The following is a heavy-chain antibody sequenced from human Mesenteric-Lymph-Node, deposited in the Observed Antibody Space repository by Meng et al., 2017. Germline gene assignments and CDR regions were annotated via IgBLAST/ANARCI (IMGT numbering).Heavy chain of an antibody. J-gene: IGHJ3*02. V-gene: IGHV4-34*01. D-gene: IGHD6-19*01. CDR1: GGSFSGYY. CDR2: INHSGST. CDR3: ARVDSSGWYAGAFDI. Sequence: SETLSLTCAVYGGSFSGYYWSWIRQPPGKGLEWIGEINHSGSTNYNPSLKSRVTISVDTSKNQFSLKLSSVTAEDTAVYYCARVDSSGWYAGAFDIWGQGTMVTVSS.